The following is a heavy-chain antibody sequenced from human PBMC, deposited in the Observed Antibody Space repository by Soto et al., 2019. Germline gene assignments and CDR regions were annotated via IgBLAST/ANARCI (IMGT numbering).Heavy chain of an antibody. CDR2: INPSGGST. Sequence: QVQLVQSGAEVKKPGASVKVSCKASGYTFTSYYIHWVRQAPGQGLEWMGIINPSGGSTSYAQKFQGRVTMTRDTSTSTVYMELSSLRSEDTAVYYCARDATPSTIFLEWLLLGDYWGQGTLVTVSS. J-gene: IGHJ4*02. CDR1: GYTFTSYY. V-gene: IGHV1-46*01. D-gene: IGHD3-3*01. CDR3: ARDATPSTIFLEWLLLGDY.